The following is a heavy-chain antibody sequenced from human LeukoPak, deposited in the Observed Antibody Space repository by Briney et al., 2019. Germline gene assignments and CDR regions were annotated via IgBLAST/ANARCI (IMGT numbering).Heavy chain of an antibody. J-gene: IGHJ4*02. CDR3: AKDITMVRGVHDY. CDR1: GFTFSSYA. CDR2: ISGSGGST. Sequence: PGGSLRLSCAASGFTFSSYAMSWIRQAPGKGLEWVSAISGSGGSTYYADSVKGRFTISRDNSKNTLYLQMNSLRAEDTAVYYCAKDITMVRGVHDYWGQGTLVTVSS. D-gene: IGHD3-10*01. V-gene: IGHV3-23*01.